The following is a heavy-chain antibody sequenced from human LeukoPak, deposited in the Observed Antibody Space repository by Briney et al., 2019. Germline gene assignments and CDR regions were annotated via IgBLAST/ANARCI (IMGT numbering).Heavy chain of an antibody. D-gene: IGHD4-23*01. V-gene: IGHV4-34*01. CDR1: GGSFSGYY. Sequence: SETLSLTCAVYGGSFSGYYWSWIRQPPGKGLEWIGEINHSGSTNYNPSLKSRVTISVDTSKNQFSLKLSSVTAADTAVYYCASTTVGHWFDPWGQGTPVTVSS. CDR2: INHSGST. J-gene: IGHJ5*02. CDR3: ASTTVGHWFDP.